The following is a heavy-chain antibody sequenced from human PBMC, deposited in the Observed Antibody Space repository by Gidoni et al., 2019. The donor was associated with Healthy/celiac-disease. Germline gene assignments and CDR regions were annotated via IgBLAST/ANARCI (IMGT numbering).Heavy chain of an antibody. CDR1: GFTFRDYY. V-gene: IGHV3-11*05. D-gene: IGHD3-16*01. CDR2: ISSSSSYT. J-gene: IGHJ5*02. Sequence: QVQLVESGGGLVKPGGSLRLSCAASGFTFRDYYMSWIRQAPGKGLEWVSYISSSSSYTNYADSVKGRFTISRDNAKNSLYLQMNSLRAEDTAVYYCARNARGTGWFDPWGQGTLVTVSS. CDR3: ARNARGTGWFDP.